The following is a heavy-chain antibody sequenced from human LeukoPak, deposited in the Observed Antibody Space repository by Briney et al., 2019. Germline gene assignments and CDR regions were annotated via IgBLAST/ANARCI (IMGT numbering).Heavy chain of an antibody. J-gene: IGHJ5*02. CDR1: GFTFSVYG. D-gene: IGHD2-21*02. Sequence: PGGSLRLSCAASGFTFSVYGMHWVRQAPGMGLEWVAVISYDGSSKYYADSVKGRFTISRDNSKNTLYLQMNSLRAEDTAVYYCAKSLVTATAKFDPWGQGTLVTVSS. V-gene: IGHV3-30*18. CDR2: ISYDGSSK. CDR3: AKSLVTATAKFDP.